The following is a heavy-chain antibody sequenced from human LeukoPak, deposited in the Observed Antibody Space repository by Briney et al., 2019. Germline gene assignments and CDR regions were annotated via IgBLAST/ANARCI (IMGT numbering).Heavy chain of an antibody. D-gene: IGHD3-22*01. J-gene: IGHJ5*02. CDR1: GGTFSSYA. CDR3: AIKADYYDSSGYLNWFDP. Sequence: GASVKVSCKASGGTFSSYAISWVRQAPGQGLGWMGGIIPIFGTANYAQKFQGRVTITTDESTSTAYMELSSLRSEDTAVYYCAIKADYYDSSGYLNWFDPWGQGTLVTVSS. V-gene: IGHV1-69*05. CDR2: IIPIFGTA.